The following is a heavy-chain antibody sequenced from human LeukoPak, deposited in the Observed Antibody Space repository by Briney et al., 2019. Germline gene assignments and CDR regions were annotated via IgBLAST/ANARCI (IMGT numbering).Heavy chain of an antibody. CDR1: VGSISSYF. J-gene: IGHJ6*03. CDR2: IYNSGST. Sequence: SETLSLTCTVSVGSISSYFCSWIRQPPGKGLEWIGYIYNSGSTKYNPSLKSRVIISVDTSKNQFSLKLSCVTAADTAVYYSARESYCYMDVWGKGTTVTVSS. CDR3: ARESYCYMDV. V-gene: IGHV4-59*01.